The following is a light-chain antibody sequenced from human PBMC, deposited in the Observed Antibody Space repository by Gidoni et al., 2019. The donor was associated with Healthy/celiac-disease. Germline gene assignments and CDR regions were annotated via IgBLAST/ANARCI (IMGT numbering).Light chain of an antibody. CDR3: QQRSNWPRT. Sequence: EIVLTKSPATLSLSPGERATLSCRASQSVRSYLAWYQQKPGQAPRLLIYDASNRATGIPARFSGSGSVTDFTLTISSLEPEDFAVYYCQQRSNWPRTFXXXTRLEIK. CDR2: DAS. V-gene: IGKV3-11*01. CDR1: QSVRSY. J-gene: IGKJ5*01.